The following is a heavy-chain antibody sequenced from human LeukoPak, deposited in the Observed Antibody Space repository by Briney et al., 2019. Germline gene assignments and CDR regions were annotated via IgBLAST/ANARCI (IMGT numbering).Heavy chain of an antibody. CDR1: GYSISSGYY. CDR3: ARDPTYGKNWFDP. CDR2: IYHSGST. J-gene: IGHJ5*02. D-gene: IGHD4-17*01. V-gene: IGHV4-38-2*02. Sequence: SETLSLTCTVSGYSISSGYYWGWIRQPPGKGLEWIGSIYHSGSTYYNPSLKSRVTVSVDTSKNQFSLKLSSVTAADTAAYYCARDPTYGKNWFDPWGQGTLVTVSS.